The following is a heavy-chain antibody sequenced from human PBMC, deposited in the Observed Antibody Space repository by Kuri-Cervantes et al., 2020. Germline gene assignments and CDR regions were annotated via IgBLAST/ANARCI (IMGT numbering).Heavy chain of an antibody. D-gene: IGHD3-22*01. CDR2: ISSSSSYI. Sequence: GESLKISCAASGFTSSSYSMNWVRQAPGKGLEWVSSISSSSSYIYYADSVKGRFTISRDNSKNTLYLQMNSLRAEDTAVYYCARDLANYYDSSGYYYGDYYYGMDVWGQGTTVTVSS. J-gene: IGHJ6*02. CDR1: GFTSSSYS. CDR3: ARDLANYYDSSGYYYGDYYYGMDV. V-gene: IGHV3-21*01.